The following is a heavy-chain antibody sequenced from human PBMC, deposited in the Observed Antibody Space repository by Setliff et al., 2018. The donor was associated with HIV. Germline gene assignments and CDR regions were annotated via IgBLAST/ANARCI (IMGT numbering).Heavy chain of an antibody. CDR2: INIRSGNT. Sequence: ASVKVSCKASGYSFTTSGVSWVRQAPGQGLEWMGWINIRSGNTNYAQKFQGRVTMTTDTSTSTAYMGLRSLRSEDTAVYYCARYRMSYCGGDCSNWFDPWGQGTLVTVSS. J-gene: IGHJ5*02. CDR3: ARYRMSYCGGDCSNWFDP. CDR1: GYSFTTSG. V-gene: IGHV1-18*01. D-gene: IGHD2-21*02.